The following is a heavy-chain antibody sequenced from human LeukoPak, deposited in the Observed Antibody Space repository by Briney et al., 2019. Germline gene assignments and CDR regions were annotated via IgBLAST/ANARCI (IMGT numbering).Heavy chain of an antibody. D-gene: IGHD5-24*01. V-gene: IGHV3-30*02. J-gene: IGHJ3*01. Sequence: GGSLRLSCVASGFTFSTYGIHWVRQAPGKGLEWVAFVRFDGSNKYYADSVKGRFTISRDNSKNTLCVQMNSLRAEDTAVYYCAKDRSRDGYDAFDLWGQGTMVSVSS. CDR3: AKDRSRDGYDAFDL. CDR1: GFTFSTYG. CDR2: VRFDGSNK.